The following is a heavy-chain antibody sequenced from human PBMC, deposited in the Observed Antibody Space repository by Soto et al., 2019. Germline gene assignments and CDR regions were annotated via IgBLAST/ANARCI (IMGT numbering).Heavy chain of an antibody. Sequence: QVQLVQSGAEVKKPGSSVKVSCKASGGTFSSYAISWVRQAPGQGPEWMGGIIPIFGTANYAQKFQGRVTITADESTSSAYMELSSLRSEDTAVYYCASSSSWRADYYYGMDVWGQGTTVTVSS. D-gene: IGHD6-6*01. CDR2: IIPIFGTA. CDR3: ASSSSWRADYYYGMDV. CDR1: GGTFSSYA. V-gene: IGHV1-69*01. J-gene: IGHJ6*02.